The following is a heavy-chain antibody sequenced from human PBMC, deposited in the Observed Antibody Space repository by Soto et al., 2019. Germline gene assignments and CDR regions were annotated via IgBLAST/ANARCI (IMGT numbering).Heavy chain of an antibody. J-gene: IGHJ6*02. CDR1: GLTFSSYS. Sequence: SGLTFSSYSMTWISQAPGKGLEWVSYISSSGGLIYYADSVKGRFTISRDNARKSLYLQMRSLRAEDSAVYYCARDRYDFWSGSDHYGLDVWGQGTTVTVSS. D-gene: IGHD3-3*01. CDR3: ARDRYDFWSGSDHYGLDV. V-gene: IGHV3-48*04. CDR2: ISSSGGLI.